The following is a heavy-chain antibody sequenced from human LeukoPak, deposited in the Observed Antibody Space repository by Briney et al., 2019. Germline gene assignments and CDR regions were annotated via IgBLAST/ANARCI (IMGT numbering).Heavy chain of an antibody. D-gene: IGHD3-22*01. Sequence: PSETLSLTCTVSGGSISSYYWSWIRQPPGKGLEWIGYIYYSGSTNYNPSLKSRVTISVDTSKYQYSLTLSSVTAADTAVYYCARYLVYDSSGDYHTSFDYWGQGTLVTVSS. CDR1: GGSISSYY. V-gene: IGHV4-59*08. CDR2: IYYSGST. J-gene: IGHJ4*02. CDR3: ARYLVYDSSGDYHTSFDY.